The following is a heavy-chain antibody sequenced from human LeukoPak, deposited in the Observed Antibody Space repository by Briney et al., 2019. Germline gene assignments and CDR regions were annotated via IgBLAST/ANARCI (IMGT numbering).Heavy chain of an antibody. Sequence: PGGSLRLSCAASGFTFSSYSMNWVRQAPGTGLEWVSSISSSSSYIYYADSVKGRFTISRDNAKNSLYLQMNSLRAEDTAVYYCARDLGGIAARGSYWGQGTLVTVSS. D-gene: IGHD6-6*01. V-gene: IGHV3-21*01. J-gene: IGHJ4*02. CDR1: GFTFSSYS. CDR3: ARDLGGIAARGSY. CDR2: ISSSSSYI.